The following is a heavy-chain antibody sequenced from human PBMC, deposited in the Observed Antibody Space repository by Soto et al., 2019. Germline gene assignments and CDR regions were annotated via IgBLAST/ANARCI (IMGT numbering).Heavy chain of an antibody. CDR1: GFTFRNYG. Sequence: GGSLRLSCAASGFTFRNYGMHWVRQAPGKGLEWVAVIWHSGSEKYYADPVKGRFTISRDNSKNTLYLQMTSLRVEDTAVYYCAEATWDSLRFDPWGQGTLVTVSS. D-gene: IGHD1-26*01. V-gene: IGHV3-33*06. CDR3: AEATWDSLRFDP. CDR2: IWHSGSEK. J-gene: IGHJ5*02.